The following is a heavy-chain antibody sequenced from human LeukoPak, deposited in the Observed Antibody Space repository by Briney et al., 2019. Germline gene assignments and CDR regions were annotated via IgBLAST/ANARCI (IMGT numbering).Heavy chain of an antibody. CDR2: INAGNGNT. D-gene: IGHD3-22*01. Sequence: ASVKVSCKASGYTFTSYAMHWVRQAPGQRLEWMGWINAGNGNTKYSQKFQGRVTITRDTSASTAYMELSSLRSEDTAVYYCARFRVSSGSPYYYYYGMDVWGRGTTVTVSS. J-gene: IGHJ6*02. CDR3: ARFRVSSGSPYYYYYGMDV. CDR1: GYTFTSYA. V-gene: IGHV1-3*01.